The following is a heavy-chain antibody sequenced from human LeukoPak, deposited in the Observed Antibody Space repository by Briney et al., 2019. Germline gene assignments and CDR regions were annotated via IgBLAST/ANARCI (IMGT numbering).Heavy chain of an antibody. V-gene: IGHV3-30*02. J-gene: IGHJ4*02. D-gene: IGHD3-16*01. Sequence: PGGSRRLSCAAPEFAFSSYDMHWVRQTPGKGLEWVAFIRHDGNNKDHADSVKGRLTISRDNSKNTLYLQMNSLRVEDTAVYYCATLGIRGTSDDYWGQGTLVTVSS. CDR1: EFAFSSYD. CDR3: ATLGIRGTSDDY. CDR2: IRHDGNNK.